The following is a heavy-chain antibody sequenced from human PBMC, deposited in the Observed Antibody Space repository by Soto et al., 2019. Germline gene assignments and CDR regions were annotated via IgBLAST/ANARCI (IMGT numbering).Heavy chain of an antibody. J-gene: IGHJ4*02. D-gene: IGHD3-10*01. CDR2: LSGRGDAK. V-gene: IGHV3-23*01. Sequence: EVQLLESEGGLVQPGGSLRLSCTASGLTFNDSAMTWVRQAPGKGLEWVSGLSGRGDAKYYAASVKGRFTIFRDNSRRTVSLQMNNLRVDATAVDYCASSLSPWVRKPPFHWGLGTLVAVSS. CDR1: GLTFNDSA. CDR3: ASSLSPWVRKPPFH.